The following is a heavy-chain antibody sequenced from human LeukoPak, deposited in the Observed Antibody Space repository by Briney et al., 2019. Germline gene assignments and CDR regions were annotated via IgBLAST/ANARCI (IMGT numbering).Heavy chain of an antibody. CDR3: ARGGWVGYYDSSGSAPLSNLPIDY. CDR1: GFTFSSYA. CDR2: INHSGST. J-gene: IGHJ4*02. V-gene: IGHV4-34*01. D-gene: IGHD3-22*01. Sequence: GSLRLSCAASGFTFSSYAMSWVRQPPGKGLKWIGEINHSGSTNYTPSLKSRVTISVDTSKNQFSLKLSSVTAADTAVYYCARGGWVGYYDSSGSAPLSNLPIDYWGQGTLVTVSS.